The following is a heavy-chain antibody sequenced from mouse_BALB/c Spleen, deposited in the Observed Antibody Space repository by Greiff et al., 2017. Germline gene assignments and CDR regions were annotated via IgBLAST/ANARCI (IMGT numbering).Heavy chain of an antibody. V-gene: IGHV7-1*02. CDR1: GFTFSDFY. CDR3: ARDYYGSSYSYAMDY. D-gene: IGHD1-1*01. J-gene: IGHJ4*01. CDR2: SRNKANDYTT. Sequence: EVNVVESGGGLVQPGGSLRLSCATSGFTFSDFYMEWVRQPPGKRLEWIAASRNKANDYTTEYSASVKGRFIVSRDTSQSILYLQMNALRAEDTAIYYCARDYYGSSYSYAMDYWGQGTSVTVSS.